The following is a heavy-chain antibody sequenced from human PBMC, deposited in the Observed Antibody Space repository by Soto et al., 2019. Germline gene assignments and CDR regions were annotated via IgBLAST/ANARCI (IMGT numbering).Heavy chain of an antibody. CDR1: GYTFTGYY. CDR3: ARDRCSGGSCHDFDY. V-gene: IGHV1-2*04. D-gene: IGHD2-15*01. J-gene: IGHJ4*02. Sequence: GASVKVSCKASGYTFTGYYMHWVRQAPGQGLEWMGWINPNSGGTNYAQKFQGWVTMTRDTSISTAYMELSRLRSDDTAVYYCARDRCSGGSCHDFDYWGQGTLGTVSS. CDR2: INPNSGGT.